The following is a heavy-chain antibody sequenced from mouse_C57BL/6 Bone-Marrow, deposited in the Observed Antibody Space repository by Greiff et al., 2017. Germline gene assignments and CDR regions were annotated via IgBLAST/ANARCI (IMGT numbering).Heavy chain of an antibody. CDR1: GFNIKDDY. J-gene: IGHJ2*01. Sequence: VQLQQSGAELVRPGASVKLSCTASGFNIKDDYMHWVKQRPEQGLEWIGWIDPENGDTEYASKFQGKATITADTSSNTAYLQLSSLTSEDTAVYYCTPYGSSYSYFGYWGHGTTLTVSS. CDR2: IDPENGDT. CDR3: TPYGSSYSYFGY. D-gene: IGHD1-1*01. V-gene: IGHV14-4*01.